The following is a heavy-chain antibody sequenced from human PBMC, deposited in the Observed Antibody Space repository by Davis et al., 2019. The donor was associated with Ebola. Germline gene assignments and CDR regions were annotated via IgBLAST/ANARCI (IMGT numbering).Heavy chain of an antibody. CDR3: ARDLDYYGSGVC. D-gene: IGHD3-10*01. CDR1: GYTFTGYY. Sequence: ASVTVSCKASGYTFTGYYMHWVRQAPGQGLEWMGWINPNSGGTNYAQKFQGRVTMTRDTSISTAYMELSRLRSDDTAVYYCARDLDYYGSGVCWGQGTLVTVSS. CDR2: INPNSGGT. V-gene: IGHV1-2*02. J-gene: IGHJ4*02.